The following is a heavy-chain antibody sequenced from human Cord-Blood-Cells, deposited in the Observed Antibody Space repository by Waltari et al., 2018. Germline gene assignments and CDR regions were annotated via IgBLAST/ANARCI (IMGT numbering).Heavy chain of an antibody. CDR3: AKDMESQAIGGVDP. V-gene: IGHV3-43*01. D-gene: IGHD1-1*01. Sequence: EVQLVESGGVVVQPGGSLRRSCAASGFTFDDYTMHWVRQAPGKGLEWVSLISWDGGSTYYADSVKGRFTISRDNSKNSLYLQMNSLRTEDTALYYCAKDMESQAIGGVDPWGQGTLVTVSS. J-gene: IGHJ5*02. CDR1: GFTFDDYT. CDR2: ISWDGGST.